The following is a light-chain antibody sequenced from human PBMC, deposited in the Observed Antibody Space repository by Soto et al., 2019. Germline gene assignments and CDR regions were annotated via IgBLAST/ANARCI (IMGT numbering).Light chain of an antibody. V-gene: IGKV3-11*01. CDR1: QSVSSY. CDR3: QQRRNWPPYT. CDR2: DAS. J-gene: IGKJ2*01. Sequence: EIVLTQSPATLSLSPGERATLSCRASQSVSSYLAWYQQKPGQAPRLLIYDASNRATGIPARFSGSGSGTDFTLTISRLEPEDFGVYYCQQRRNWPPYTFGQGTQLEI.